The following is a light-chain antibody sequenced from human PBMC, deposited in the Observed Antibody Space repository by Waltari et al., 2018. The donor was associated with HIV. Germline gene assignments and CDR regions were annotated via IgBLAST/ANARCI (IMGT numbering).Light chain of an antibody. CDR1: NSNIVINS. Sequence: SVLTQPPSASGPPGQRVTISCSGSNSNIVINSVYWYQQFPGTAPKLLIYRDNQRPSGVPDRFSGSKSGTSASLAISGLRSEDEADYYCAAWDHSLSARVFGGGTKMTVL. J-gene: IGLJ3*02. CDR2: RDN. CDR3: AAWDHSLSARV. V-gene: IGLV1-47*01.